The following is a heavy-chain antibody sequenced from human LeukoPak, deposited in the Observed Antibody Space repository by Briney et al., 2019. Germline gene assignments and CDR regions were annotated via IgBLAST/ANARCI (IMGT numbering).Heavy chain of an antibody. CDR2: ISYDGSNK. CDR3: EKVAGTTEDY. V-gene: IGHV3-30*18. J-gene: IGHJ4*02. Sequence: PGGALRLSCAASGFTFSSYGMHWVRQALGKGLEWVAVISYDGSNKYYADSVKGRFTISRDNSKNTLYLQMNSPRAEDTAVYYCEKVAGTTEDYWGQGTLVTVSS. D-gene: IGHD1-1*01. CDR1: GFTFSSYG.